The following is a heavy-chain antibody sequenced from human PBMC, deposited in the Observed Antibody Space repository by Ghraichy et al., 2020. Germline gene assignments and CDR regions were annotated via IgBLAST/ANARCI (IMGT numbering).Heavy chain of an antibody. CDR3: AKVLAYGDYSYYYFYYMDV. D-gene: IGHD4-17*01. CDR2: ISYDGSEK. Sequence: GGSLRLSCAASGFTFSNYGMHWVRQAPGKGLEWMAVISYDGSEKYYADSVKGRFTISRDNSKKTLYLQMNSLGTEDTAVYPCAKVLAYGDYSYYYFYYMDVWGEGTTVTVSS. J-gene: IGHJ6*03. CDR1: GFTFSNYG. V-gene: IGHV3-30*18.